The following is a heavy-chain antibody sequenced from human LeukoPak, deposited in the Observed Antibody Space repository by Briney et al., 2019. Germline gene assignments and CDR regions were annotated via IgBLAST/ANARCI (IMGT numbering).Heavy chain of an antibody. Sequence: GGSLRLSCAASGFTVSSNYMSWVRQAPGKGLEWVSVIYSGGSTYYADSVKGRFTISRDNAKNSLYLQLNSLRAGDTALYYCARGGKKGGSVSLHLWGPGTMVTVAS. CDR3: ARGGKKGGSVSLHL. CDR2: IYSGGST. V-gene: IGHV3-53*01. CDR1: GFTVSSNY. D-gene: IGHD6-19*01. J-gene: IGHJ3*01.